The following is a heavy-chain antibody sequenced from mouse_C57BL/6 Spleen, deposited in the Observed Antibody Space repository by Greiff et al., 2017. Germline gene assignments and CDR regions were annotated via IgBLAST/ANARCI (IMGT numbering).Heavy chain of an antibody. D-gene: IGHD1-1*01. CDR2: IYPSDSET. CDR3: ARESPYGSSYFDY. V-gene: IGHV1-61*01. CDR1: GYTFTSYW. J-gene: IGHJ2*01. Sequence: VQLQQPGAELVRPGSSVKLSCKASGYTFTSYWMDWVKQRPGQGLEWIGNIYPSDSETHYNQKFKDKATLTVDKSSSTAYMQLSSLTSEDSAVYYCARESPYGSSYFDYWGQGTTLTVSS.